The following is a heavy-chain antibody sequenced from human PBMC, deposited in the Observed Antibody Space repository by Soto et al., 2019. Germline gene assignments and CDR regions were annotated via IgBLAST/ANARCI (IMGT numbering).Heavy chain of an antibody. CDR1: GGSISSYY. CDR3: ARASPYGDYALDY. Sequence: SETLSLTCTVSGGSISSYYWIWIRQPPGKGLEWIGYISYSGSTNYNPSLKSRPTISVDTSKNQFSLKLRSVIAADTAVYYCARASPYGDYALDYWGQGTLVTVSS. V-gene: IGHV4-59*01. CDR2: ISYSGST. D-gene: IGHD4-17*01. J-gene: IGHJ4*02.